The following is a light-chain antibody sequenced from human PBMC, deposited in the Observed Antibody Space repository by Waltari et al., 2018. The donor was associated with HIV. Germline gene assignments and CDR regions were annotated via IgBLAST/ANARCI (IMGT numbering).Light chain of an antibody. CDR1: RADVGGYNY. V-gene: IGLV2-14*01. J-gene: IGLJ1*01. CDR2: EVN. Sequence: QSALTQPASVSGSPGQSIIISCTGTRADVGGYNYVSWYQQYPGKAPKLIIYEVNNRPSGVSDRFSGSKSGNTASLTISGLQAEDEADYYCSSYTSSSTLDVFGTGTEVTVL. CDR3: SSYTSSSTLDV.